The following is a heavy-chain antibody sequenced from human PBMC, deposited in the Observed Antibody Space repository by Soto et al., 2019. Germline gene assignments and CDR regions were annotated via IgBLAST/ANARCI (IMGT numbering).Heavy chain of an antibody. Sequence: GGSLRLSCAASGFTFSSYSMNWVRQAPGKGLEWVSSISSSSSYIYYADSVKGRFTISRGNAKNSLYLQMNSLRAEDTAVYYCARDTGTYNWSAPWGQGTLVTVSS. CDR3: ARDTGTYNWSAP. D-gene: IGHD1-1*01. J-gene: IGHJ5*02. CDR1: GFTFSSYS. V-gene: IGHV3-21*01. CDR2: ISSSSSYI.